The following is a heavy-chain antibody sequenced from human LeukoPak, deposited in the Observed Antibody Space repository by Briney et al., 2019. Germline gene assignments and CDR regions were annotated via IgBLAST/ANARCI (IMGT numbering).Heavy chain of an antibody. V-gene: IGHV3-21*04. CDR1: GFTFSSYS. Sequence: GGSLRLSCAASGFTFSSYSMNWVRQAPGKGLEWVSSISSSSSYIYYADSVKGRFTISRDNAKNSLYLQMNSLRAEDTALYYCAKEREPIAAAGRSLDYWGQGTLVTVSS. J-gene: IGHJ4*02. CDR3: AKEREPIAAAGRSLDY. CDR2: ISSSSSYI. D-gene: IGHD6-13*01.